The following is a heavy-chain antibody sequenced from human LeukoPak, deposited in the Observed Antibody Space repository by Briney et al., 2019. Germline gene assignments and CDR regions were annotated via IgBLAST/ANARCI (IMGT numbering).Heavy chain of an antibody. Sequence: SETLSLTCTVSGGSISSYYWSWIRQPAGKGLEWIGRIYTSGSTNYNPSLKSRVTMSVDTSKNQFSLKLSSVTAADTAVYYCARQELIAAAVGPFDPWGQGTLVTVSS. CDR2: IYTSGST. D-gene: IGHD6-13*01. CDR3: ARQELIAAAVGPFDP. V-gene: IGHV4-4*07. CDR1: GGSISSYY. J-gene: IGHJ5*02.